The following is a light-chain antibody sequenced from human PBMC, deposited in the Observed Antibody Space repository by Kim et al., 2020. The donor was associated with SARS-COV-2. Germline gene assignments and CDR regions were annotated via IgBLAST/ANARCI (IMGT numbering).Light chain of an antibody. J-gene: IGKJ2*03. V-gene: IGKV3-15*01. CDR3: QQYNNWPRS. CDR1: QSVSSD. Sequence: EIVMTQSPATLSVSPGERATLSCRASQSVSSDLAWYQQRPGQAPRLLIYGASTRATGIPARFSGSGSGTEFTLTISSLQSEDFAVYYCQQYNNWPRSVGQGNKLEI. CDR2: GAS.